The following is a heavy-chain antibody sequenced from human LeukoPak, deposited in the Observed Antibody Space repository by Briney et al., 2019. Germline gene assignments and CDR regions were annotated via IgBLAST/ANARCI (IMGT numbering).Heavy chain of an antibody. J-gene: IGHJ4*02. D-gene: IGHD3-16*02. CDR3: ATDTAGYRIFVF. CDR2: IDYSGST. Sequence: SETLSLTCTVSGGSISRGGYYWSWIRQLPGKGREWIGYIDYSGSTLYNPSLKSRVTISADTSKNQISLKLSSVTAADTAVYYCATDTAGYRIFVFWGQGTLVAVSS. CDR1: GGSISRGGYY. V-gene: IGHV4-31*03.